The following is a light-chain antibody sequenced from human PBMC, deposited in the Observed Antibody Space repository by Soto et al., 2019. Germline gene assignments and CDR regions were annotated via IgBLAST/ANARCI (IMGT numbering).Light chain of an antibody. CDR1: QSISSW. Sequence: DIQMTQSPSTLSASVGDRVTITCRASQSISSWLAWYQQKPGKAPKLLIYKASSLESGVPSRFSGSGSWTEFTLTISSLQPDDVATYYCQQYNNYSWTFGQGTKVDIK. J-gene: IGKJ1*01. CDR3: QQYNNYSWT. V-gene: IGKV1-5*03. CDR2: KAS.